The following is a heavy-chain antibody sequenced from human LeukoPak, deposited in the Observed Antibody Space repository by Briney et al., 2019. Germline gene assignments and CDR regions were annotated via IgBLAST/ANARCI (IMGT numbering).Heavy chain of an antibody. V-gene: IGHV4-59*12. CDR2: IYYSGST. D-gene: IGHD3-3*01. J-gene: IGHJ4*02. Sequence: SETLSLTCTVSGGSISSYYWSWIRQPPGKGLEWIGYIYYSGSTNYNPSLKSRVTISVDTSKSQFSLKLSAVTAADTAVYYCARGYNPSRNYDFWSGYYKPPFFDYWGQGTLVTVSS. CDR1: GGSISSYY. CDR3: ARGYNPSRNYDFWSGYYKPPFFDY.